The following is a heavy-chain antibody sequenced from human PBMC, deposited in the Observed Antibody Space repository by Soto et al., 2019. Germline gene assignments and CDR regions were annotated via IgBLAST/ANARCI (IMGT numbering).Heavy chain of an antibody. V-gene: IGHV3-7*01. CDR1: GFTFSSYW. Sequence: EVQLVESGGGLVQPGGSLRLSCAASGFTFSSYWMSWVRQAPGKGLEWVANIKQDGSEKYYVDSVKGRFTISRDNAKNSLYLQMNSLRAEDTAVYYCARDDYSNPNTFYYFDSWGQGTLVTVSS. CDR3: ARDDYSNPNTFYYFDS. D-gene: IGHD4-4*01. J-gene: IGHJ4*02. CDR2: IKQDGSEK.